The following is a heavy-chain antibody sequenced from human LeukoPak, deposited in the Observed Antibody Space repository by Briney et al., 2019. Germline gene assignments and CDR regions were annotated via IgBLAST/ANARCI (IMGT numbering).Heavy chain of an antibody. V-gene: IGHV4-34*01. CDR1: GGSFSGYY. Sequence: PSETLSLTCAVHGGSFSGYYWTWIRQPPGKGLEWIGEVNHSGSTNYNPSLKSRVTISVDTSKNQFSLKLSSVTAADTAVYYCARAGGVVWFDPWGQGTLVTVSS. CDR3: ARAGGVVWFDP. J-gene: IGHJ5*02. CDR2: VNHSGST. D-gene: IGHD2-15*01.